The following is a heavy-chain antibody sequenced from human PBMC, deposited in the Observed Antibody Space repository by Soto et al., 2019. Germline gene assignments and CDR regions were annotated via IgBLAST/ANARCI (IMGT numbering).Heavy chain of an antibody. CDR2: IYYSGST. V-gene: IGHV4-39*01. CDR1: GGSISSSSYY. CDR3: ASYGTILWFGELLSYYGMDV. D-gene: IGHD3-10*01. J-gene: IGHJ6*02. Sequence: PSETLSLTCTVSGGSISSSSYYWGWIRQPPGKGLEWIGSIYYSGSTYYNPSLKSRVTISIDTSKNQISMKLSSVTAADTAVYYCASYGTILWFGELLSYYGMDVRGQGTTVTVSS.